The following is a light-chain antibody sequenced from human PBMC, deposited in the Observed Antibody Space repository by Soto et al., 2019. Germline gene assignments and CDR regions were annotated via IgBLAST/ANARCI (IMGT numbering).Light chain of an antibody. CDR3: QQYNSWPRT. CDR1: QGIKNY. V-gene: IGKV3-15*01. J-gene: IGKJ1*01. CDR2: GAS. Sequence: IVMTQSPVTLSVSPCERATLSCRAIQGIKNYLAFFQQKPGQAPRLLVYGASTRATTIPARFSGSGSGTEFTLSISSLQSEDFAVYYCQQYNSWPRTFGQGTKVDIK.